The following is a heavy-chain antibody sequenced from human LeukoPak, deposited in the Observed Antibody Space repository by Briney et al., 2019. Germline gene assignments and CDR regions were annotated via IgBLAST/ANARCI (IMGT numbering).Heavy chain of an antibody. V-gene: IGHV4-39*01. CDR1: GGSISSSSYY. CDR3: ARRYYYGSGRKKEVMDV. J-gene: IGHJ6*02. D-gene: IGHD3-10*01. Sequence: SETLSLTCTVSGGSISSSSYYWGWIRQPPGKGLEWIGSIYYSGSTYYNPSLKSRVTISVDTSKNQFSLKLSSVTAADTAVYYCARRYYYGSGRKKEVMDVWGQGTTVTVSS. CDR2: IYYSGST.